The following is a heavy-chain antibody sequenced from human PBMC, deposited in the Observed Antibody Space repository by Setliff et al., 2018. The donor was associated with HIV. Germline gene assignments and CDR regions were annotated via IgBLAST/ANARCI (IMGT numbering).Heavy chain of an antibody. V-gene: IGHV1-46*01. J-gene: IGHJ4*02. CDR2: INPSGGGT. Sequence: ASVKVSCKASGYTFTSYYIHWVRQAPGQGLEWMGIINPSGGGTTYAQTFQDRVTMSRGTSTSTVYMELSSLRSEDTAVYYCARGTGIAVAGTDYWGQGTLVTVSS. CDR1: GYTFTSYY. CDR3: ARGTGIAVAGTDY. D-gene: IGHD6-19*01.